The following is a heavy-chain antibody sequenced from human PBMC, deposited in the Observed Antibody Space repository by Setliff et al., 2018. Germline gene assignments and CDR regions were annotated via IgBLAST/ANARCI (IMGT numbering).Heavy chain of an antibody. V-gene: IGHV1-69*05. J-gene: IGHJ4*02. CDR3: VTFSXXXDGY. D-gene: IGHD3-3*02. CDR1: GYTFTGYY. CDR2: INPIFRTA. Sequence: SVKVSCKASGYTFTGYYMHWVRQAPGQGLEWMGWINPIFRTANYAQKFQGXVTLTTDESTSTAYMELSSLRSEDTAVYYGVTFSXXXDGYWGQGTLVTVSS.